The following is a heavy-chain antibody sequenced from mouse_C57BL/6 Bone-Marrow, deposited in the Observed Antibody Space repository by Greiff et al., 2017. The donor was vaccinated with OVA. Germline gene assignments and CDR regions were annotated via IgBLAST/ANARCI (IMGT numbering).Heavy chain of an antibody. Sequence: EVMLVESEGGLVQPGSSMKLSCTASGFTFSDYYMAWVRQVPEKGLEWVANINYDGSSTYYLDSLKSRFIISRDNAKNILYLQMSSLKSEDTATYYCARDLSSSYLYWYFDVWGTGTTVTVSS. CDR1: GFTFSDYY. CDR2: INYDGSST. D-gene: IGHD1-1*01. J-gene: IGHJ1*03. V-gene: IGHV5-16*01. CDR3: ARDLSSSYLYWYFDV.